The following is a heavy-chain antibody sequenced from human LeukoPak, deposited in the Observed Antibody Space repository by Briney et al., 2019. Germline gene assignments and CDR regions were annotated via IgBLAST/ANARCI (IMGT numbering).Heavy chain of an antibody. CDR3: ARHDSFIPD. CDR1: GFDYNYYA. Sequence: PGGSLRLFWAASGFDYNYYAMSWVREALWEGLEWVSGMCDNEDVPHDTGSEKGRFTISRDNAKNTVYLQLNNLRADDTAVYFCARHDSFIPDWGQGTLVSVSS. V-gene: IGHV3-23*01. CDR2: MCDNEDVP. D-gene: IGHD5-18*01. J-gene: IGHJ4*02.